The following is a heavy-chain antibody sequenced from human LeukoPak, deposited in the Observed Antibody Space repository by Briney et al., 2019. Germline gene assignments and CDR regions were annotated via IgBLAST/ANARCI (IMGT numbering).Heavy chain of an antibody. V-gene: IGHV1-18*01. D-gene: IGHD3-22*01. J-gene: IGHJ4*02. Sequence: ASVKVSCKAPGYTFTSYCISWVRQAPGQGLEWMGWINAYNGNTNYAQKLQGRVTMTTDTSTSTAYMELRSLRSDDTAVYYCATTYYYDSSGYSSLWYWGQGTLVTVSS. CDR1: GYTFTSYC. CDR3: ATTYYYDSSGYSSLWY. CDR2: INAYNGNT.